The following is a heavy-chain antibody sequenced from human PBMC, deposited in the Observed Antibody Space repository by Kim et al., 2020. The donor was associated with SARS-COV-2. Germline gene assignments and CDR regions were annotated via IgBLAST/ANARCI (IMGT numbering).Heavy chain of an antibody. V-gene: IGHV1-46*01. D-gene: IGHD3-22*01. CDR1: GYTFTSYY. Sequence: ASVKVSCKASGYTFTSYYMHWVRQAPGQGLEWMGIINPSGGSTSYAQKFQGRVTMTRDTSTSTVYMELSSLRSEDTAVYYCARDWIYYDSSGYYVEDYYFDYWGQGTLVTVSS. J-gene: IGHJ4*02. CDR3: ARDWIYYDSSGYYVEDYYFDY. CDR2: INPSGGST.